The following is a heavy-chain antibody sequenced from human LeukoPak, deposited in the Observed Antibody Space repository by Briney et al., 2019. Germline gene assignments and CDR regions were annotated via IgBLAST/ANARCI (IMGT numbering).Heavy chain of an antibody. CDR3: AKESYCGADCSSSSAWFDP. Sequence: PGGSLRLSCAASGFTFSSYAMNWVRLAPGKGLEWVSGISGSGGTTNYADSVKGRFTTSRDNSKKTLFLQMNSLRVEDTAVYYCAKESYCGADCSSSSAWFDPWGQGTLVIVSS. V-gene: IGHV3-23*01. D-gene: IGHD2-21*01. CDR2: ISGSGGTT. J-gene: IGHJ5*02. CDR1: GFTFSSYA.